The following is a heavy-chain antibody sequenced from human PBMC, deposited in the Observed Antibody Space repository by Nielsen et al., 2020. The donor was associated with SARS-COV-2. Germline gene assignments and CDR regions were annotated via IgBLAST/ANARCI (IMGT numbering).Heavy chain of an antibody. CDR2: INEDGSVV. J-gene: IGHJ4*02. V-gene: IGHV3-7*05. CDR1: GFSFSSYA. D-gene: IGHD4-11*01. CDR3: ARDAAYSRFDY. Sequence: GESLKISCAASGFSFSSYAMTWVRQAPGKGLEWVANINEDGSVVNYVDSVKGRFTISRDNAGKSLYLQMNSLRAEDTAVYYCARDAAYSRFDYWGQGTLVTVSS.